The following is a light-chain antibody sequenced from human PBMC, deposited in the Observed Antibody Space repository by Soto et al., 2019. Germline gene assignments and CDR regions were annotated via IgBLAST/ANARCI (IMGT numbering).Light chain of an antibody. CDR1: QSVSSD. Sequence: EIVLTQSPATLCVCPGESAALSWRASQSVSSDLAWYQQKPGQAPRLLIYGASSRATGIPDRFSGSGSGTDFTLTISRLEPEDFAVYYCQQYGSSPITFGQGTRLEI. J-gene: IGKJ5*01. CDR3: QQYGSSPIT. V-gene: IGKV3-20*01. CDR2: GAS.